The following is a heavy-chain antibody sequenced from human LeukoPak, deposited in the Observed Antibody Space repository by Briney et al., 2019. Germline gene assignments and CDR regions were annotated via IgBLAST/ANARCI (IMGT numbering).Heavy chain of an antibody. V-gene: IGHV4-39*07. J-gene: IGHJ5*02. Sequence: PSENLSLTCTVSGGSISSSSYYWGWIRQPPGKGLEWIGSIYYSGSTYYNPSLKSRVTISVDTSKNQFSLKLSSVTAADTAVYYCARDPVEMATPFDPWGQGTLVTVSS. CDR2: IYYSGST. CDR3: ARDPVEMATPFDP. D-gene: IGHD5-24*01. CDR1: GGSISSSSYY.